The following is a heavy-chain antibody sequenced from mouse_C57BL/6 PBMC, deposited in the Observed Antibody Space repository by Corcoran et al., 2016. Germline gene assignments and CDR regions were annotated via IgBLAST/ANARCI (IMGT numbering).Heavy chain of an antibody. V-gene: IGHV9-3*01. CDR2: INTYSGVP. D-gene: IGHD1-1*01. CDR1: GYTFTTYG. CDR3: ARPITTVVCDY. J-gene: IGHJ2*01. Sequence: QIQLVQSGPELKKPGETVKISCKASGYTFTTYGMSWVKQAPGKGLKWMGWINTYSGVPTYADDFKGRFAFSLETSASTAYLQINNLKNEDTATYFCARPITTVVCDYWGQGTTLTVSS.